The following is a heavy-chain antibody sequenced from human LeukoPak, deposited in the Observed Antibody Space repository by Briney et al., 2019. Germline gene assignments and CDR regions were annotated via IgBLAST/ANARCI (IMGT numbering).Heavy chain of an antibody. Sequence: SETLSLTCTVSGGSISSYYWSWIRQPPGKGLEWIGSIYYSGSTYYNPSLKSRVTISVDTSKSQFSLKLSSVTAADTAVYYCVHGSYYFDYWGQGTLVTVSS. CDR2: IYYSGST. J-gene: IGHJ4*02. V-gene: IGHV4-59*05. D-gene: IGHD1-26*01. CDR3: VHGSYYFDY. CDR1: GGSISSYY.